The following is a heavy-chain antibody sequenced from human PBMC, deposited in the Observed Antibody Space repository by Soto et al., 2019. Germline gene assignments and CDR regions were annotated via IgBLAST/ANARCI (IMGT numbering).Heavy chain of an antibody. CDR1: GFTFSSYA. V-gene: IGHV3-23*01. CDR2: ISGSGGST. CDR3: AKDGVSSGWYFNWFDP. D-gene: IGHD6-19*01. Sequence: GGSLRLSCAASGFTFSSYAMSWVRQAPGKGLEWVSAISGSGGSTYYADSVKGRFTISRDNSKNTLYLQMNSLRAEDTAVYYCAKDGVSSGWYFNWFDPWGQGTLVTVSS. J-gene: IGHJ5*02.